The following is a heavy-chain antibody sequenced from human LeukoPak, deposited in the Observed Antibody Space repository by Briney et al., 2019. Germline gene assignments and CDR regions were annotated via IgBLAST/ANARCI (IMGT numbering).Heavy chain of an antibody. J-gene: IGHJ4*02. CDR3: AIANYDFWSGYYPPDY. CDR1: GGTFSSYA. Sequence: SVKVSCKASGGTFSSYAISWVRQAPGQGLEWMGRIIPILGIANYAQKFQGRVTITADKSTSTAYMELSSLRSEDTAVYYCAIANYDFWSGYYPPDYWGQGTLVTVSS. D-gene: IGHD3-3*01. V-gene: IGHV1-69*04. CDR2: IIPILGIA.